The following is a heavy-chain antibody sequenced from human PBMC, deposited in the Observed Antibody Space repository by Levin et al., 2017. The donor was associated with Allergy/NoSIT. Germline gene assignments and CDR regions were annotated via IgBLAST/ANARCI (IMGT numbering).Heavy chain of an antibody. CDR1: GFTFSTYR. CDR2: ISTATI. V-gene: IGHV3-48*01. CDR3: ARGMAAAGPGLDR. Sequence: GGSLRLSCSASGFTFSTYRMNWVRQAPGKGLEWISYISTATIYYKDSVKGRFTISRDNAKNSLYLQMDSLRAEDTAIYYCARGMAAAGPGLDRWGQGTLVSVPS. D-gene: IGHD6-13*01. J-gene: IGHJ5*02.